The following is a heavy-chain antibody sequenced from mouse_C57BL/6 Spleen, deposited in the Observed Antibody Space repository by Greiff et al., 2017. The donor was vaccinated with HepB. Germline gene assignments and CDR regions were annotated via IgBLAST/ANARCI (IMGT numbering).Heavy chain of an antibody. CDR1: GFTFSSYA. V-gene: IGHV5-4*01. J-gene: IGHJ3*01. Sequence: EVQVVESGGGLVKPGGSLKLSCAASGFTFSSYAMSWVRQTPEKRLEWVATISDGGSYTYYPDNVKGRFTISRDNAKNNLYLQMSHLKSEDTAMFYCARGDDYDEEPAWFAYWGQGTLVTVSA. CDR2: ISDGGSYT. D-gene: IGHD2-4*01. CDR3: ARGDDYDEEPAWFAY.